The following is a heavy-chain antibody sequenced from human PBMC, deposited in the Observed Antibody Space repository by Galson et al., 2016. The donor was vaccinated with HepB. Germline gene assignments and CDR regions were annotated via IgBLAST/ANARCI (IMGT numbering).Heavy chain of an antibody. CDR2: IWYDGSNK. D-gene: IGHD4-17*01. V-gene: IGHV3-33*08. J-gene: IGHJ4*02. Sequence: SLRLSCAASGFTFSTYAMSWVRQAPGKGLEWVAVIWYDGSNKYYADSVKGRFAISRDSSKNTLYVQMNSLRAEDTAVYYCARDDFGDSIDYWGQGTLVTVSS. CDR1: GFTFSTYA. CDR3: ARDDFGDSIDY.